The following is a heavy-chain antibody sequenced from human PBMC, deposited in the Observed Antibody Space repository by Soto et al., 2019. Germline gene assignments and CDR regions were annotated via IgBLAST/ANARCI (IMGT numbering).Heavy chain of an antibody. J-gene: IGHJ3*02. Sequence: EVQLVESGGGLVQPGRSLRLSCTASGFTFGDYAVTWFRQAPAKGLECVGFSRSTPYGGTTEYAASVKGRFTISRDDSKSIAHLQMNGLKIEDTAVYYCSRYVAYYHDSRASQTSFDIWGQGTMVTVSS. V-gene: IGHV3-49*03. CDR2: SRSTPYGGTT. CDR3: SRYVAYYHDSRASQTSFDI. D-gene: IGHD3-22*01. CDR1: GFTFGDYA.